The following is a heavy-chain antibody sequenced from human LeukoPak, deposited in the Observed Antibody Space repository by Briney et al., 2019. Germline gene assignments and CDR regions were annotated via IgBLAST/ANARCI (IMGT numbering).Heavy chain of an antibody. Sequence: SETLSLTCAVSGYSISSGHYWGWIRQPPGKGLEWIGSIYYSGSTNYNPSLKSRVTISVDTSKNQFSLKLSSVTAADTAVYYCARTYSSRREAEYFQHWGQGTLVTVSS. CDR1: GYSISSGHY. J-gene: IGHJ1*01. V-gene: IGHV4-38-2*01. D-gene: IGHD6-13*01. CDR3: ARTYSSRREAEYFQH. CDR2: IYYSGST.